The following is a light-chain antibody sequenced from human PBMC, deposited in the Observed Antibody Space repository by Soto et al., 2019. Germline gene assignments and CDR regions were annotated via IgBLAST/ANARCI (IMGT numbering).Light chain of an antibody. V-gene: IGKV3-11*01. J-gene: IGKJ5*01. CDR2: DAS. CDR1: QSVSSY. CDR3: QQRSNWPPIT. Sequence: EIVWTQSPATLSLSPGERATLSCRASQSVSSYLAWYQQKPGQAPRLLIYDASNRATGIPARFSGSGSGTDFTLTISSLEPEDFAVYYCQQRSNWPPITFGQGTRVEIK.